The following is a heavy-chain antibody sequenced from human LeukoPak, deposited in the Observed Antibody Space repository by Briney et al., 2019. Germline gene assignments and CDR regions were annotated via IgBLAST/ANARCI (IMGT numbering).Heavy chain of an antibody. CDR2: INPNSGGT. D-gene: IGHD3-22*01. Sequence: VASVKVSCKASGYTFTGYYMHWVRQAPGQGLEWMGWINPNSGGTNYAQKFQGRVTMTRDTSTSTAYMELRSLRSDDTAVYYCARDLDYYDSSGYFPLDYWGQGTLVTVSS. CDR3: ARDLDYYDSSGYFPLDY. V-gene: IGHV1-2*02. CDR1: GYTFTGYY. J-gene: IGHJ4*02.